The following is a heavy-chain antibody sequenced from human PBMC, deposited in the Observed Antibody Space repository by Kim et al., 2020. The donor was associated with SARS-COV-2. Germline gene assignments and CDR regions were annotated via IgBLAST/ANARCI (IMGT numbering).Heavy chain of an antibody. D-gene: IGHD5-12*01. J-gene: IGHJ3*01. CDR3: ARASRSTITAHGAFDL. Sequence: SENLSLTCTVSGGSISSYYWSWIRQPPGKGLEWIGYIYYSGSTNYNPSLKSRVTISVDTSKNKFSLTLSSVTAADTAAYYCARASRSTITAHGAFDLW. CDR2: IYYSGST. V-gene: IGHV4-59*01. CDR1: GGSISSYY.